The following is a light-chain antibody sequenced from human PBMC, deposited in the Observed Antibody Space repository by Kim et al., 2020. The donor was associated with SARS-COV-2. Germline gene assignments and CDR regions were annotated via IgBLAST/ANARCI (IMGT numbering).Light chain of an antibody. CDR1: IIGTDN. CDR3: QVWDSPSDLWV. Sequence: SYELTQPPSVSVAPGKTATITCGGDIIGTDNVHWYQQKPGQAPVVVIYSDSDRPSGIPERFSGSKSGDTATLTISRVAAGDEADYYCQVWDSPSDLWVFGGGTQLTVL. V-gene: IGLV3-21*04. CDR2: SDS. J-gene: IGLJ3*02.